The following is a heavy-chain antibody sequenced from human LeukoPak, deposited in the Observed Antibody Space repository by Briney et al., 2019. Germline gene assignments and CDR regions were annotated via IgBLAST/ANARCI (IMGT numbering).Heavy chain of an antibody. V-gene: IGHV3-23*01. Sequence: GGTLRLSCAASGFTFSNYGMSWVRQAPGKGLEWVSAISGSGVTTYYADSVRGRFTVSRDNSKHTLYLQMNSLRAEDTAVYYCSKWKAIVLVPAARSPIDYWGQGTLVTVSS. CDR3: SKWKAIVLVPAARSPIDY. J-gene: IGHJ4*02. D-gene: IGHD2-2*01. CDR1: GFTFSNYG. CDR2: ISGSGVTT.